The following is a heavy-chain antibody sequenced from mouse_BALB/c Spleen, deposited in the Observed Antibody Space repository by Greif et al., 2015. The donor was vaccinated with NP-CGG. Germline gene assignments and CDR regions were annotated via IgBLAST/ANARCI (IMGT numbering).Heavy chain of an antibody. V-gene: IGHV1-9*01. D-gene: IGHD5-5*01. J-gene: IGHJ4*01. Sequence: VQLQQSGAERMKPGASVRISCKATGYTFSSYWIEGVKRRPGHGFEWIGTILAGSGSTTYNETSKGRATFTEDTSSNSVYMYLICLTPADSVVYICARRGIIYLYAMDYCGQGPSVT. CDR3: ARRGIIYLYAMDY. CDR2: ILAGSGST. CDR1: GYTFSSYW.